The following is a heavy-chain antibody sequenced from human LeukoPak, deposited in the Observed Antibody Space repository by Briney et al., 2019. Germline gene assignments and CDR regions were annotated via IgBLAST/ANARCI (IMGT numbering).Heavy chain of an antibody. V-gene: IGHV3-9*01. CDR1: GFTFSSYG. D-gene: IGHD1-26*01. CDR2: ISWNSGSI. J-gene: IGHJ3*02. Sequence: GGSLRLSCAASGFTFSSYGMHWVRQAPGKGLEWVSGISWNSGSIGYADSVKGRFTISRDNAKNSLYLQMNSLRAEDTALYYCAKERFRSGSYFRGDAFDIWGQGTMVTVSS. CDR3: AKERFRSGSYFRGDAFDI.